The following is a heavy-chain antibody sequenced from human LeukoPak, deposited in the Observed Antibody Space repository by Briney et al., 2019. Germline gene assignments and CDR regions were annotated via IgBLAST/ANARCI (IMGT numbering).Heavy chain of an antibody. D-gene: IGHD5-12*01. CDR3: ARLGQIEVAKICAHFDY. J-gene: IGHJ4*02. CDR2: IYPGDSDI. V-gene: IGHV5-51*01. Sequence: GESLKISCKGFGYSVSHYWIGWVRQRSGKSLWWMGIIYPGDSDIRYSPSFKGRVTISAEKSISTAYLEWSSLKAGDRAMYYCARLGQIEVAKICAHFDYWRQGTVVSVSS. CDR1: GYSVSHYW.